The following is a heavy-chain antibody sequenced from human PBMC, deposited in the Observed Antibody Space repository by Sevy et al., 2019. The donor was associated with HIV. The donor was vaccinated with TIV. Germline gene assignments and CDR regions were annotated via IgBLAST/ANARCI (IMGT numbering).Heavy chain of an antibody. V-gene: IGHV4-4*07. J-gene: IGHJ4*02. CDR1: GGSISSYY. CDR3: AREGEAYYDFWSGYTTFDY. D-gene: IGHD3-3*01. CDR2: IYTSGST. Sequence: SETLSLTCTVSGGSISSYYWSWIRQPAGKGLEWIGRIYTSGSTNYNPSLKSRVTMSVDTSKNQFYLKLSSVTAADTAVYYCAREGEAYYDFWSGYTTFDYWGQGTLVTVSS.